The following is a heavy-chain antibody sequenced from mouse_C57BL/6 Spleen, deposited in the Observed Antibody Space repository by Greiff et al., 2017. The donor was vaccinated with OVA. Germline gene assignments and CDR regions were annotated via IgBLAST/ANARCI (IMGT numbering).Heavy chain of an antibody. CDR3: ARDDSNYVYAMDY. D-gene: IGHD2-5*01. CDR1: GFTFSDYG. J-gene: IGHJ4*01. CDR2: ISSGSSTI. V-gene: IGHV5-17*01. Sequence: EVQLMESGGGLVKPGGSLKLSCAASGFTFSDYGMHWVRQAPEKGLEWVAYISSGSSTIYYADTVKGRFTISRDNAKNTLFLQMTSLRSEDTAMYYCARDDSNYVYAMDYWGQGTSVTVSS.